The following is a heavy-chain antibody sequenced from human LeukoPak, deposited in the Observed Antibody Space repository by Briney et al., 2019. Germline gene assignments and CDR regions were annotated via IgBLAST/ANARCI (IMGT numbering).Heavy chain of an antibody. CDR1: GFTFSSYG. CDR2: ISYDGSNK. CDR3: AKDRSPIAVAAPFDY. D-gene: IGHD6-19*01. Sequence: GRSLRLSCAASGFTFSSYGMHWVRQAPGKGLEWVAVISYDGSNKYYADSVKGRFTISGDNSKNTLYLQMNSLRAEDTAVYYCAKDRSPIAVAAPFDYWGQGTLVTVSS. J-gene: IGHJ4*02. V-gene: IGHV3-30*18.